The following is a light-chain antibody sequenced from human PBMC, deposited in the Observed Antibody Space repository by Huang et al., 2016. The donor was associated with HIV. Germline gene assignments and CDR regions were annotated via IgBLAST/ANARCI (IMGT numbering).Light chain of an antibody. CDR1: QTGSNDY. V-gene: IGKV3-20*01. Sequence: EIVLTQSPGTLSLSPGQRLTLSCRASQTGSNDYLAWYQQKPGQSPRLLIYAASTRAAGIPDRFSGSGSATDFILTVSRLEPEDSAVYYCQQYALSPWTFGHGTKVEI. CDR3: QQYALSPWT. CDR2: AAS. J-gene: IGKJ1*01.